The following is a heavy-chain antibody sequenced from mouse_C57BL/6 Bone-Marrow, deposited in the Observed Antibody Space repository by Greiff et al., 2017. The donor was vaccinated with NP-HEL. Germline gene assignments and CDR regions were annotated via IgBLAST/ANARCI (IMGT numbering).Heavy chain of an antibody. Sequence: QVQLKQSGPELVKPGASVKLSCKASGYTFTSYDINWVKQRPGQGLEWIGWIYPRDGSTKYNEKFKGKATLTVDTSSSTAYMELHSLTSEDSAVYFCARPRYYYGSSYNWYFDVWGTGTTVTVSS. CDR1: GYTFTSYD. D-gene: IGHD1-1*01. CDR3: ARPRYYYGSSYNWYFDV. CDR2: IYPRDGST. V-gene: IGHV1-85*01. J-gene: IGHJ1*03.